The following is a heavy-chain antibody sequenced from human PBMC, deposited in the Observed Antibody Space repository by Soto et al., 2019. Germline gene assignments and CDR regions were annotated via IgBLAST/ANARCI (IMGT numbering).Heavy chain of an antibody. J-gene: IGHJ4*02. CDR3: CRGGGVTTTGDDY. Sequence: QLQLQESGSGLVKPSQTLSLTCAVSGGSINTATHSWSWIRQPPGKGLEWIGYIYHSGSTYYNPSDKSRVAISIDKSNNRFSLRLSSGPAADTAVVYCCRGGGVTTTGDDYWGQGILVTVSS. D-gene: IGHD4-4*01. CDR2: IYHSGST. CDR1: GGSINTATHS. V-gene: IGHV4-30-2*01.